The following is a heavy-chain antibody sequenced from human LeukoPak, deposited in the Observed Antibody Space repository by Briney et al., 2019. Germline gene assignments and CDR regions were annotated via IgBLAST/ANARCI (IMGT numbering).Heavy chain of an antibody. D-gene: IGHD4-17*01. CDR1: GYTFSDYY. CDR3: ARNYGHNSKYFDY. V-gene: IGHV1-2*02. Sequence: GASVKVSCKASGYTFSDYYIHWVRQAPGQGLAWMGWISPNSDDTNFAQIFQGRVIMTRDTSISTAYMELSRLTSDDTALYYCARNYGHNSKYFDYWGQGTLVTVSS. J-gene: IGHJ4*02. CDR2: ISPNSDDT.